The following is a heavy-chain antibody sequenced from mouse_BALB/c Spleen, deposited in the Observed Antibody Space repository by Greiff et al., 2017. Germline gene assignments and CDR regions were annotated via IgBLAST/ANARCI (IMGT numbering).Heavy chain of an antibody. CDR1: GFNIKDTY. D-gene: IGHD3-2*01. V-gene: IGHV14-3*02. Sequence: EVQLQQSGAELVKPGASVKLSCTASGFNIKDTYMHWVKQRPEQGLEWIGRIDPANGNTKYDPKFQGKATITADTSSNTAYLQLSSLTSEDTAVYYCARDSSGYDYAMDYWGQGTSVTVSS. CDR3: ARDSSGYDYAMDY. CDR2: IDPANGNT. J-gene: IGHJ4*01.